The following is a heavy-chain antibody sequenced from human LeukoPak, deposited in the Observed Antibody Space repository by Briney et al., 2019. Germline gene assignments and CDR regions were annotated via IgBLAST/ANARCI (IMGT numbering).Heavy chain of an antibody. J-gene: IGHJ6*03. CDR1: VYTFTSYD. V-gene: IGHV1-8*01. CDR2: MNPNSGNT. D-gene: IGHD6-6*01. Sequence: ASVKVSCNASVYTFTSYDINWVRQATGQGLAWMGWMNPNSGNTGYAQKFQGRVTMTRNTSISTAYMELSSLRSEDTAVYYCARGSSSSSVNGHYYYYMDVWGKGTTVTVSS. CDR3: ARGSSSSSVNGHYYYYMDV.